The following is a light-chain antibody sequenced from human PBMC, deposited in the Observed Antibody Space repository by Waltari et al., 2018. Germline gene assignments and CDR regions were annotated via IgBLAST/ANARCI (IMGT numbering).Light chain of an antibody. V-gene: IGKV1-39*01. J-gene: IGKJ2*01. CDR2: SSS. CDR1: QYISPY. CDR3: QQSYTTPYT. Sequence: DIQMTQSPSSLSASVGDRVTITCRASQYISPYLNWYQQRQGTDPNLLIYSSSTLQSGVPSRFSGSGSGTDFTLTISSLQPEDFATYFCQQSYTTPYTFVQGTMLEIK.